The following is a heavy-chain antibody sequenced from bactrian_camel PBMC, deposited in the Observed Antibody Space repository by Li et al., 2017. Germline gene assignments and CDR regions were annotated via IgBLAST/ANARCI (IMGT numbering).Heavy chain of an antibody. CDR2: IEVDGSDT. Sequence: VQLVESGGGSAQAGGSLRLSCTGSGFHFRDPDMDWYRQAPGKQCELVSRIEVDGSDTFYTDSVEGRFTISRDNAKNTVSLQMNSLRSEDTALYYCATGPSDYAFGFGYWGQGTQVTVS. V-gene: IGHV3S54*01. CDR1: GFHFRDPD. J-gene: IGHJ6*01. D-gene: IGHD4*01. CDR3: ATGPSDYAFGFGY.